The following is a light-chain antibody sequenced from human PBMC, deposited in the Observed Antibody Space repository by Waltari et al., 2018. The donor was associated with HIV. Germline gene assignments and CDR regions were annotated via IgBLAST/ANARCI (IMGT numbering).Light chain of an antibody. CDR2: WAS. CDR3: QQYSTFPWT. V-gene: IGKV4-1*01. Sequence: DIVMIQSPESLAVSLGERATINCKSSQSVLYKSHNRNYLAWYQQKAGQPPKLLFSWASARDSGVPDRFRGSGSGTDFTLTICSLQAEDVAVYYCQQYSTFPWTFGQGTKVEIK. J-gene: IGKJ1*01. CDR1: QSVLYKSHNRNY.